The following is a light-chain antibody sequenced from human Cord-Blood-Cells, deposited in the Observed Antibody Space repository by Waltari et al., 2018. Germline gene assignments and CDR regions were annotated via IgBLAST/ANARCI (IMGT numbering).Light chain of an antibody. CDR2: LGS. J-gene: IGKJ3*01. CDR3: MQALQTRG. CDR1: QSLLHSNGYNY. Sequence: DIVMTQSPLPLPVTPGEPASISCRSSQSLLHSNGYNYLDWYLQKPGQSPQLLIYLGSNRASGVPDRFSGSGSGTDFTLKISRVEAEDVGVYYCMQALQTRGFGPGTKVDIK. V-gene: IGKV2-28*01.